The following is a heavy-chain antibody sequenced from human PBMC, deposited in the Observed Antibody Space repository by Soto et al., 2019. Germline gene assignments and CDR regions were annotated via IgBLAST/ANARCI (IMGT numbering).Heavy chain of an antibody. Sequence: SETLSLTCTVSGGSISSGDYYWSWIRQHPGKGLEWIGTIYFSGTTYYNPSLKSRVTISVDTSKNQFSLNLSSVTAADTAVYYCARRDRSGFSYWLDAWGQGTLVTVSS. J-gene: IGHJ5*02. CDR1: GGSISSGDYY. V-gene: IGHV4-31*03. CDR2: IYFSGTT. CDR3: ARRDRSGFSYWLDA. D-gene: IGHD3-22*01.